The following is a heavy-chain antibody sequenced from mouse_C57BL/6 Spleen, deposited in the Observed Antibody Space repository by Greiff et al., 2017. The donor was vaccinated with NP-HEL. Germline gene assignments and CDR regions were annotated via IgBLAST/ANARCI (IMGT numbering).Heavy chain of an antibody. CDR2: ISDGGSYT. CDR3: ARGGVYSNLAWFAY. Sequence: EVQLVESGGGLVKPGGSLKLSCAASGFTFSSYAMSWVRQTPEKRLEWVATISDGGSYTYYPDNVKGRFTISRDNAKNNLYLQMSHLKSEDTAMYYCARGGVYSNLAWFAYWGQGTLVTVSA. CDR1: GFTFSSYA. V-gene: IGHV5-4*01. J-gene: IGHJ3*01. D-gene: IGHD2-5*01.